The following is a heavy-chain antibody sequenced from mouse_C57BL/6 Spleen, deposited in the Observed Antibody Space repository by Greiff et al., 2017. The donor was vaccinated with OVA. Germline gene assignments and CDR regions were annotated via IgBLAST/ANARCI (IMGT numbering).Heavy chain of an antibody. D-gene: IGHD1-1*01. J-gene: IGHJ1*03. V-gene: IGHV5-17*01. CDR1: GFTFSDYG. CDR3: ARQDYYGSSYCWYFDV. CDR2: ISSGSSTI. Sequence: EVHLVESGGGLVKPGGSLKLSCAASGFTFSDYGMHWVRQAPEKGLEWVAYISSGSSTIYYADTVKGRFTISRDNAKNTLFLQMTSLRSEDTAMYYCARQDYYGSSYCWYFDVWGTGTTVTVSS.